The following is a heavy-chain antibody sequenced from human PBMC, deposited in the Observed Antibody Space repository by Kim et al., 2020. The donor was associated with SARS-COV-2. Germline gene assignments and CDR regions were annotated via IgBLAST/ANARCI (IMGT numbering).Heavy chain of an antibody. CDR2: FSLDSPRT. D-gene: IGHD2-8*02. V-gene: IGHV3-9*02. CDR3: ARDTAPGGCDS. J-gene: IGHJ5*01. Sequence: GGSLRLSCAASGFTSDLWAMHWVRQVPGRGLEWVAGFSLDSPRTGFADSVKNRFVVSRDAAKNTLYLQIYGLRAEDSALYFCARDTAPGGCDSWGQGVLVTVSS. CDR1: GFTSDLWA.